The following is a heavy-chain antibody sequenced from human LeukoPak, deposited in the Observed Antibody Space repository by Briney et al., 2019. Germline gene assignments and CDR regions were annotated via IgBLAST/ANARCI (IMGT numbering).Heavy chain of an antibody. Sequence: PGGSLRLSCAASGFTFSSYWMHWVRQAPGKGRVWVSRINSDGSSTSYADSVKGRFTISRDNAKNTLYLQMNSLRAEDTAVYYCARTVDTRRPNWFDPWGQGTLVTVSS. CDR3: ARTVDTRRPNWFDP. D-gene: IGHD5-18*01. CDR2: INSDGSST. J-gene: IGHJ5*02. CDR1: GFTFSSYW. V-gene: IGHV3-74*01.